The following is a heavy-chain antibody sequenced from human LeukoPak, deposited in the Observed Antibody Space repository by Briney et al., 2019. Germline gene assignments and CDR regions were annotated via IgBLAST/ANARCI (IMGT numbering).Heavy chain of an antibody. V-gene: IGHV3-23*01. J-gene: IGHJ4*02. D-gene: IGHD3-16*01. CDR2: TRGNGET. CDR1: GLSFSSFA. Sequence: RGSLRLSCAASGLSFSSFAMSWVRPGPARGLEWVSSTRGNGETFYADSVKGRFTLSSDSSRNTVYFQLNNLRVEDTAIYYCAKASWVSSTDAVRWGQGTLVTVSS. CDR3: AKASWVSSTDAVR.